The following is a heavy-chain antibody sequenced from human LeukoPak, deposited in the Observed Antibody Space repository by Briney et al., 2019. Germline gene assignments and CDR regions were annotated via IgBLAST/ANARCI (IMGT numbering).Heavy chain of an antibody. V-gene: IGHV3-15*01. D-gene: IGHD3-22*01. CDR3: ATAILRFYYDSSGTNAFDI. Sequence: GGSLRLSCAASGFTFSNAWMSWVRQAPGKGLEWVGRIKSKTDGGTTDYAAPVKGRFTISRDDSKNTLYLQMNSLKTEDTAVYYCATAILRFYYDSSGTNAFDIWGQGTMVTVSS. CDR1: GFTFSNAW. J-gene: IGHJ3*02. CDR2: IKSKTDGGTT.